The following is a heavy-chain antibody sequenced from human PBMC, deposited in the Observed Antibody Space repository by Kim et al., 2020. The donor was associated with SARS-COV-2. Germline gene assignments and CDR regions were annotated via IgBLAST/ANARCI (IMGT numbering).Heavy chain of an antibody. Sequence: SGPTLVKPTETLTLTCTVSGFSLSNARMGVSWIRQPPGKALEWLAHIFSNDEKSYSTSLKSRLTISKDTSKSQVVLTMTNMDPVDTATYYCARATIEMTILGYYYYVMDVWGQGTTVTVPS. D-gene: IGHD3-3*01. CDR1: GFSLSNARMG. J-gene: IGHJ6*02. CDR2: IFSNDEK. CDR3: ARATIEMTILGYYYYVMDV. V-gene: IGHV2-26*01.